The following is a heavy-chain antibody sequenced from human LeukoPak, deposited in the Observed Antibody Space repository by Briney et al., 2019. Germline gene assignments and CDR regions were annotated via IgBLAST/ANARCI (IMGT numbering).Heavy chain of an antibody. CDR3: ASLGYDYVWGSYRPDY. V-gene: IGHV4-34*01. Sequence: SETLSLTCAVYGGSFSNYYWSWIRQPPGKGLEWIGEINHSGSTNYNPSLKSRVTISVDTSKNQFSLKLSSVTAADTAVYYCASLGYDYVWGSYRPDYWGQGTLVTVSS. D-gene: IGHD3-16*02. CDR1: GGSFSNYY. J-gene: IGHJ4*02. CDR2: INHSGST.